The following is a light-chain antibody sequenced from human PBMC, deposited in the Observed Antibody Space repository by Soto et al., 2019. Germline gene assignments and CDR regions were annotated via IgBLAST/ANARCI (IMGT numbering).Light chain of an antibody. CDR1: RSVRSDY. Sequence: ISFTAFPGTLSGSPGGRATLSCRASRSVRSDYFAWYQQKPGQAPRVLIFGVSTRATGVPDRFSGSGSGTDFTLTISRLEPDDFATYYCQQYGSYPLTFGGGTKVDI. J-gene: IGKJ4*01. CDR2: GVS. V-gene: IGKV3-20*01. CDR3: QQYGSYPLT.